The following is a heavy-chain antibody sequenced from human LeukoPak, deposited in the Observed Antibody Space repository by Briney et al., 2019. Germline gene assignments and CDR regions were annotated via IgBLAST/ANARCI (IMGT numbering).Heavy chain of an antibody. J-gene: IGHJ3*02. CDR3: ARAQGRGVPHAFDI. CDR1: GGTFSSYA. Sequence: ASVKVSCKASGGTFSSYAISWVRQAPGQGLEWMGGIIPIFGTANYAQKFQGRVTITADESTSTAYMELSSLRSEDTAVYYCARAQGRGVPHAFDIWGQGTMVTVSS. CDR2: IIPIFGTA. D-gene: IGHD3-10*01. V-gene: IGHV1-69*13.